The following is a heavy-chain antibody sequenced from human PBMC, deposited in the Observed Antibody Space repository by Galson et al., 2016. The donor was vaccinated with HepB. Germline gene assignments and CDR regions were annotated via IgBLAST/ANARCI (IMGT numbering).Heavy chain of an antibody. CDR3: ARRKAVAATNYYFDY. J-gene: IGHJ4*02. Sequence: SETLSLTCTVSGGSISSSSYNWGWIRQPPGKGLEWIGSLSNSGNTYYKPSLKSRVTISVDTSKNQFSLRLSSVTAADTAVYYCARRKAVAATNYYFDYWGQGTLGTVSS. D-gene: IGHD6-19*01. CDR2: LSNSGNT. CDR1: GGSISSSSYN. V-gene: IGHV4-39*01.